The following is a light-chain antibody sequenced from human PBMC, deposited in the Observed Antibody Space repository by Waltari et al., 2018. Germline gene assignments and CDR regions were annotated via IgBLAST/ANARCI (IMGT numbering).Light chain of an antibody. J-gene: IGLJ3*02. Sequence: QSALTQPASVSGSPGQSITISCTGTSSDGGGYNYVAWYQKHPGKAPKLSIYAVSNRPSGVFSRSYGSKSGKTDSLTISGLQAEDEADYYCSSYTSSSTWVFGGGTKLTVL. CDR3: SSYTSSSTWV. V-gene: IGLV2-14*01. CDR1: SSDGGGYNY. CDR2: AVS.